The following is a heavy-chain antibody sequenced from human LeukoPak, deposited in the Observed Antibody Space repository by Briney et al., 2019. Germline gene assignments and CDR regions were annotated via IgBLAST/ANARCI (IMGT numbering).Heavy chain of an antibody. Sequence: PGGSLRLSCAASGITFSSHAMSWVRQAPGKGLEWVSGISGSGGSTYYADSVKGRFTISRDNSKNTLYLQMNSLRVEDTALYYCVKDRLAWDLDYWGQGTLVTVSS. V-gene: IGHV3-23*01. D-gene: IGHD1-26*01. CDR1: GITFSSHA. J-gene: IGHJ4*02. CDR2: ISGSGGST. CDR3: VKDRLAWDLDY.